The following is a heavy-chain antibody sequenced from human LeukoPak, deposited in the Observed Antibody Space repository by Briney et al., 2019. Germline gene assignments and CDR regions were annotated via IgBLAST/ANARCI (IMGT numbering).Heavy chain of an antibody. CDR2: INPNSGGT. D-gene: IGHD2-2*01. CDR1: GYTFTGYY. J-gene: IGHJ4*02. Sequence: GASVKVSCKASGYTFTGYYMHWVRQAPGQGLEWMGWINPNSGGTNYAQKLQGRVTMSRDTSISTAYMEPSRLRSDDTAVYYCARDSHGICSSTSCPWWGQGTLVTVSS. V-gene: IGHV1-2*02. CDR3: ARDSHGICSSTSCPW.